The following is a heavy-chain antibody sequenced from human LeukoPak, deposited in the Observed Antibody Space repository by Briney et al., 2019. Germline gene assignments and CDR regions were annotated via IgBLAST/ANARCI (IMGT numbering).Heavy chain of an antibody. D-gene: IGHD2-15*01. J-gene: IGHJ4*02. V-gene: IGHV4-39*07. CDR2: IYYSGST. CDR1: GGSISSSSYY. Sequence: SETLSLTCTVSGGSISSSSYYWGWIRQPPGKGLEWIGSIYYSGSTYYNPSLKSRVTISVDTSKNQFSLKLSSVTAADTAVYYCARDSPGYCSGGSCYSIPRVLDYWGQGTLVTVSS. CDR3: ARDSPGYCSGGSCYSIPRVLDY.